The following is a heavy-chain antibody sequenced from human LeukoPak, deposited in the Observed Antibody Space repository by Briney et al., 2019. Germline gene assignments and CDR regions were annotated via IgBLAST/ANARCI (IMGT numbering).Heavy chain of an antibody. D-gene: IGHD7-27*01. CDR1: GFTFSSYA. CDR3: AKGSWGDD. V-gene: IGHV3-23*01. J-gene: IGHJ4*02. Sequence: GGSLRLSCAASGFTFSSYAMSWVRQAPGKGLEWVSAISGSRTYYTDSVKGRFTISRDNSKNTLYLQMNSLRADDTAVYYCAKGSWGDDWGQGTLVTVSS. CDR2: ISGSRT.